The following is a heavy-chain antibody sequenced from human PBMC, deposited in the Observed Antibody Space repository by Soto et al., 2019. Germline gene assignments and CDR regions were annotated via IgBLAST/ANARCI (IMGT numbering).Heavy chain of an antibody. CDR1: GFTFSSYG. CDR3: AKDYGSGWYYFDS. D-gene: IGHD6-19*01. V-gene: IGHV3-30*18. J-gene: IGHJ4*02. CDR2: MSYDGSNE. Sequence: QVQLVESGGGVVQPGRSLRLSCAASGFTFSSYGMHWVRQAPGKGLEWVAVMSYDGSNEYYADSVKGRFTISRHNSKNTLYLKMNSLRAEDTAVYYCAKDYGSGWYYFDSWGQGTLVTVSS.